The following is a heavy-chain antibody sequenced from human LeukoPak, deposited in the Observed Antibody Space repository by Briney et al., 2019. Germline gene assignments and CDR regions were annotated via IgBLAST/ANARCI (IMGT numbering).Heavy chain of an antibody. D-gene: IGHD4-17*01. Sequence: ASVKVSCKASGGTFSSYAISWVRQAPGKGLEWMGGIIPIFGTANYAQKFQGRVTITADESTSTAYMELSSLRSEDTAVYCCARTTVTAYYYYYYMDVWGKGTTVTVSS. CDR2: IIPIFGTA. J-gene: IGHJ6*03. CDR1: GGTFSSYA. CDR3: ARTTVTAYYYYYYMDV. V-gene: IGHV1-69*01.